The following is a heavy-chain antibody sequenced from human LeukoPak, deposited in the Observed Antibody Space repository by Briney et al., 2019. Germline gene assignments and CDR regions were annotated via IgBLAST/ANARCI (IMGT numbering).Heavy chain of an antibody. CDR1: GYTFTSYG. Sequence: ASVKVSCKASGYTFTSYGISWVRQAPGQGLEWMGWISAYNGNTNYAQKLQGRVTMATDTSTSTAYMELRSLRSDDTAVYYCASGYYDSSGYSLDYWGQGTLVTVSS. CDR3: ASGYYDSSGYSLDY. J-gene: IGHJ4*02. V-gene: IGHV1-18*01. D-gene: IGHD3-22*01. CDR2: ISAYNGNT.